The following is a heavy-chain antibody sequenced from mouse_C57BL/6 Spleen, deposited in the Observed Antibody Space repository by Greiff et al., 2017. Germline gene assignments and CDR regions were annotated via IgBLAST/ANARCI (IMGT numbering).Heavy chain of an antibody. CDR3: ARDYYGAMDY. CDR2: IDPSDSDT. D-gene: IGHD1-1*01. J-gene: IGHJ4*01. Sequence: QVQLQQPGAELVRPGSSVKLSCKASGYTFTSYWMHWVKQRPIQGLEWIGNIDPSDSDTHYNQKFKDKATLTVDNSSSTAYMQLSSLTSEDSAVYYCARDYYGAMDYWGQGTSVTVSS. CDR1: GYTFTSYW. V-gene: IGHV1-52*01.